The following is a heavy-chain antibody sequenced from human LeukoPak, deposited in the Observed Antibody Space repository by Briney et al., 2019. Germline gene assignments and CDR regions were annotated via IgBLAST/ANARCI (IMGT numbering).Heavy chain of an antibody. V-gene: IGHV3-30*02. J-gene: IGHJ4*02. CDR2: IRYDGSNK. Sequence: GGSLRLSCAASGFTFSSYGMHWVRQAPGKGLEWVAFIRYDGSNKYYADSVKGRFTISRDNSKNTLYLQMNSLRAEGTAVYYCAKLAMAEYYFDYWGQGTLVTVSS. CDR1: GFTFSSYG. D-gene: IGHD5-18*01. CDR3: AKLAMAEYYFDY.